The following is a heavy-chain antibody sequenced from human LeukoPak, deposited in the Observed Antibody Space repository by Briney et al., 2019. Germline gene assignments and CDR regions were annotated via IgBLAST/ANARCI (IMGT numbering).Heavy chain of an antibody. Sequence: PSETLSLTCTVSGGSISSYYWSWIRQPPGKGLEWIGYIYYSGSTNYNPSLKSRVTISVDTSKNQFSLKLSSVTAADTAVYYCARPFWSGYYYGMDVWGQGTTVTVSS. CDR1: GGSISSYY. J-gene: IGHJ6*02. V-gene: IGHV4-59*08. CDR3: ARPFWSGYYYGMDV. D-gene: IGHD3-3*01. CDR2: IYYSGST.